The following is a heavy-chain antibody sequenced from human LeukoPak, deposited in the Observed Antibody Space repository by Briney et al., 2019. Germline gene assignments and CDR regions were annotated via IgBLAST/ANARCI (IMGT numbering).Heavy chain of an antibody. V-gene: IGHV1-69*05. CDR2: IIPIFGTA. D-gene: IGHD6-19*01. Sequence: GASVKFSCKASGGTFSSYAISWVRQAPGQGLEWMGGIIPIFGTANYAQKFQGRVTITTDESTSTAYMELSSLRSEDTAVYYCARGRYSSGWSHFDYCGQGALFTVSS. J-gene: IGHJ4*02. CDR3: ARGRYSSGWSHFDY. CDR1: GGTFSSYA.